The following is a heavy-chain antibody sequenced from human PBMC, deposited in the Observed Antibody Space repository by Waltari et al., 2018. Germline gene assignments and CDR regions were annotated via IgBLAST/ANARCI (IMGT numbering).Heavy chain of an antibody. V-gene: IGHV4-4*07. J-gene: IGHJ6*03. Sequence: QVQLQESGPGLVKPSETLSLTCTVSGGSISSYYWSWLRQPAGKGLEWIGRIYTSGSTNYNPSLKNRVTMSVDTSKNQFSLKLSSVTAADTAVYYCARDRPNYYYYYMDVWGKGTTVTISS. CDR3: ARDRPNYYYYYMDV. CDR1: GGSISSYY. CDR2: IYTSGST.